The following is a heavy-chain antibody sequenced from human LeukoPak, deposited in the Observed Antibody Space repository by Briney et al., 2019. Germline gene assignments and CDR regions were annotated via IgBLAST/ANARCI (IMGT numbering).Heavy chain of an antibody. CDR2: IIPIFGTA. CDR3: ARAGIAAPVPNAFDI. CDR1: GYTFTSYA. D-gene: IGHD6-13*01. Sequence: ASVKVSCKASGYTFTSYAISWVRQAPGQGLEWMGGIIPIFGTANYAQKFQGRVTITTDESTSTAYMELSSLRSEDTAVYYCARAGIAAPVPNAFDIWGQGTMVTVSS. V-gene: IGHV1-69*05. J-gene: IGHJ3*02.